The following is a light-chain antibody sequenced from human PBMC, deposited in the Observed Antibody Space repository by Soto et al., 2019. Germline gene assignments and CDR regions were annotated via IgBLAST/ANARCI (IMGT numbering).Light chain of an antibody. CDR2: KAS. Sequence: DIQMTQSPSTLSASVGDRVTITCRASQNIYSWLAWNQQKPGKAPKLLLYKASNLESGVPSRFSGSGSGTAFTLTISSLQPDDVATYYCQQYNSFPWTFVQGTKVEIK. CDR1: QNIYSW. CDR3: QQYNSFPWT. V-gene: IGKV1-5*03. J-gene: IGKJ1*01.